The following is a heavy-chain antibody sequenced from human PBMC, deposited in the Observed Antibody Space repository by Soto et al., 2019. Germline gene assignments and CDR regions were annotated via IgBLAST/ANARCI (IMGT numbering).Heavy chain of an antibody. CDR2: MNPNSGNT. CDR1: GYTFRDYD. Sequence: QVQLVQSGAEVKKPGASVMVSCKASGYTFRDYDINWVRQASGQGLEWMGWMNPNSGNTAYAQKFQGRVTMTGDPTTNTAYMELTSLTSADTAVYYCTRRARIGKQLWLPFDSWAQGTLVTVSS. V-gene: IGHV1-8*01. J-gene: IGHJ4*02. CDR3: TRRARIGKQLWLPFDS. D-gene: IGHD3-22*01.